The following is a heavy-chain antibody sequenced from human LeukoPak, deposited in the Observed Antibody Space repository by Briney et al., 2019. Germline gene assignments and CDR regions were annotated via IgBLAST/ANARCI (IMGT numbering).Heavy chain of an antibody. D-gene: IGHD2-15*01. J-gene: IGHJ6*04. Sequence: GGSLRLSCAASGFTFSSYGMHWVRQAPGKGLEWVAFIRYDGSNKYYADSVKGRFTISRDNSKNTLYLQMNSLRAEDTAVYYCAKDRDIVVVVAAGMDVWGKGTTVTVSS. CDR2: IRYDGSNK. V-gene: IGHV3-30*02. CDR1: GFTFSSYG. CDR3: AKDRDIVVVVAAGMDV.